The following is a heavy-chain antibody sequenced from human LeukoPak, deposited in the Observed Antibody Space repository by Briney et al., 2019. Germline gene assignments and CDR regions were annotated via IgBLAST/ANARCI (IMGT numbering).Heavy chain of an antibody. J-gene: IGHJ4*02. CDR2: INPNNGDT. V-gene: IGHV1-2*07. Sequence: ASVNVSCKASVYTFSGYYLHWLRQAPAQGPEWMGWINPNNGDTNYENKFRGRVTMTRDTSSSTVYMDLSRLTYDDTAVYFCARSLGSSFSFFFDSCGQGTLVTVSS. D-gene: IGHD6-13*01. CDR1: VYTFSGYY. CDR3: ARSLGSSFSFFFDS.